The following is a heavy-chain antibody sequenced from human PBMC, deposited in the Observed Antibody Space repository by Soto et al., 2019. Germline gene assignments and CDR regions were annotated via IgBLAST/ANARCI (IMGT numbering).Heavy chain of an antibody. V-gene: IGHV4-59*01. CDR3: ARGSYNILTGYYLGY. J-gene: IGHJ4*02. CDR1: GGSIGSYY. Sequence: PSETLSLTCTVSGGSIGSYYWSWIRQPPGKGLEWIGYVYYSGSTNYNPSLKSRVTISVDTSRNQFSLKLSSVTAADTAVYYCARGSYNILTGYYLGYWGQGTLVTVSS. CDR2: VYYSGST. D-gene: IGHD3-9*01.